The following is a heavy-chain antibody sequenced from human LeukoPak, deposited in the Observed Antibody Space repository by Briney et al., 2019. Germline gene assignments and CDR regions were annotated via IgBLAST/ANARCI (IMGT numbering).Heavy chain of an antibody. CDR1: GYTFTGYY. V-gene: IGHV1-2*02. D-gene: IGHD5-18*01. J-gene: IGHJ3*02. Sequence: ASVKVSCKASGYTFTGYYMHWVRQDPGQGLEWMGWINPNSGGTNYAQKFQGRVTMTRDTSISTAYMELSRLRSDDTAVYYCAFGIQLWLRGARGAFDIWGQGTMVTVSS. CDR2: INPNSGGT. CDR3: AFGIQLWLRGARGAFDI.